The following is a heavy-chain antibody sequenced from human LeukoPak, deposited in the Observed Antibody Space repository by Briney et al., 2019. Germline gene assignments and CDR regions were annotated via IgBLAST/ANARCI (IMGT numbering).Heavy chain of an antibody. Sequence: EASVKVSCKASGYTFTGYYMHWVRQAPGQGLEWMGWINPNSGGTNYAQKFQGRVTMTRDTSISTAYMELSRLRSDDTAVYYCARAPSLLWFGEPYYYGMDVWGQGTTVTVPS. J-gene: IGHJ6*02. CDR2: INPNSGGT. CDR3: ARAPSLLWFGEPYYYGMDV. D-gene: IGHD3-10*01. CDR1: GYTFTGYY. V-gene: IGHV1-2*02.